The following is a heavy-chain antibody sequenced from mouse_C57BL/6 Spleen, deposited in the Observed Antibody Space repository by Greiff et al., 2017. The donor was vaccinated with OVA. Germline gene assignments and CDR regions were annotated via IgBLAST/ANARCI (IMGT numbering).Heavy chain of an antibody. J-gene: IGHJ2*01. V-gene: IGHV1-81*01. D-gene: IGHD2-2*01. Sequence: VKLQESGAELARPGASVKLSCKASGYTFTSYGISWVKQRTGQGLEWIGEIYPRSGNTYYNEKFKGKATLTADKSSSTAYMELRSLTSEDSAVYFCARWDYGYSSDYWGQGTTLTVSS. CDR3: ARWDYGYSSDY. CDR1: GYTFTSYG. CDR2: IYPRSGNT.